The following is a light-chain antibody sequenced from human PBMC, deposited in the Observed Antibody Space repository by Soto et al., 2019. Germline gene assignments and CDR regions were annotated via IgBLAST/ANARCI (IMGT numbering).Light chain of an antibody. CDR2: GAS. J-gene: IGKJ3*01. CDR3: QQYNNWPFT. CDR1: QRVSSN. V-gene: IGKV3-15*01. Sequence: EIVMTQSPATLSVSPGERATLSCRASQRVSSNLAWYQQKPGQAPRLLFYGASTRATGIPARFSGSGSGTEFTLTISSLQSEDFAVYYCQQYNNWPFTFGPGTKVDIK.